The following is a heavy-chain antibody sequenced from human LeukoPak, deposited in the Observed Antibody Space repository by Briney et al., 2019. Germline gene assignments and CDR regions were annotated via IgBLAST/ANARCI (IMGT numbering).Heavy chain of an antibody. D-gene: IGHD7-27*01. Sequence: SETLSLTWTVSGXSITTTNNYWAWIRQPPGEGLQWIGSVYYRGNTYSNPSLESRITMSVDTSKNQFSLRLTSVTAADTALYYCARDTVPPRNATEQKTGTYYWGLGTLVTVSS. V-gene: IGHV4-39*02. J-gene: IGHJ4*01. CDR2: VYYRGNT. CDR1: GXSITTTNNY. CDR3: ARDTVPPRNATEQKTGTYY.